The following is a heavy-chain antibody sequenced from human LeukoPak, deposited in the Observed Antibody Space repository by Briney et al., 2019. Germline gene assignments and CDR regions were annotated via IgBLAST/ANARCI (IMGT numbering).Heavy chain of an antibody. D-gene: IGHD2-2*03. CDR2: ITYSGST. V-gene: IGHV4-34*01. CDR3: ARGLARFHGSASDY. CDR1: GGSFSGCY. J-gene: IGHJ4*02. Sequence: TSETLSLTCADYGGSFSGCYWSWIRQPPGKGLEWIGEITYSGSTNYNPSLKSRVTISVDTSKNQFSLKLSSVTAADTAVYYCARGLARFHGSASDYWGQGALVTVSS.